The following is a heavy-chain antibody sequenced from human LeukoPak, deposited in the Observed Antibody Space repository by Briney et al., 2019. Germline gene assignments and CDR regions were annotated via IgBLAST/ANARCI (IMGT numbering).Heavy chain of an antibody. Sequence: SQTLSLTCAISGDSVSSNSAAWNWIRQSPSRGLEWLGRTYYRSKWYNDYAVSVKSRITINPDTSKNQFSPQLNSVTPEDTAVYYCARVGSSGPQVPDDAFDIWGQGTMVTVSS. CDR1: GDSVSSNSAA. J-gene: IGHJ3*02. V-gene: IGHV6-1*01. D-gene: IGHD3-22*01. CDR2: TYYRSKWYN. CDR3: ARVGSSGPQVPDDAFDI.